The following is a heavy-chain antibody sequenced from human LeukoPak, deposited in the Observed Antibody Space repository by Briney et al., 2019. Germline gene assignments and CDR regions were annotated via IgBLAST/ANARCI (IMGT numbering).Heavy chain of an antibody. J-gene: IGHJ4*02. Sequence: GASVKVSCKASGYTFNSYAMNWVRQAPGQGPEWMGWINIYTGKPTYARDLTRRFVFSLDTSVSTAYLQISSLKAEDTAMYFCSTGDGYKLDYWGQGTLVTVSS. CDR1: GYTFNSYA. CDR2: INIYTGKP. V-gene: IGHV7-4-1*02. CDR3: STGDGYKLDY. D-gene: IGHD5-24*01.